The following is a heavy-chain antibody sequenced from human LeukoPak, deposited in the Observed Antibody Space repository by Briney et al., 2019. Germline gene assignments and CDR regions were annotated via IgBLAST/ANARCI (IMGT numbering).Heavy chain of an antibody. CDR2: IEYSGGSA. D-gene: IGHD6-19*01. J-gene: IGHJ4*02. CDR3: AREVGSGWYPFDY. V-gene: IGHV3-23*01. CDR1: GFTLSSYE. Sequence: GGSLRLSCTVSGFTLSSYEMSWIRQAPGKGLEWVSSIEYSGGSAYYADSVKGRFTISRDDSKNTLYLQLSSLRAEDTAVYYCAREVGSGWYPFDYWGQGTLVTVSS.